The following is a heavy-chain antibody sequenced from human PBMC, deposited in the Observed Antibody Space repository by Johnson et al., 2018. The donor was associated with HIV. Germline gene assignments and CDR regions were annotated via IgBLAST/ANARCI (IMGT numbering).Heavy chain of an antibody. Sequence: VQLVESGGGLIQPGGSLRLSCAASGFTVSSNYMSWVRQAPGKGLEWVSVIYSGGSTYYADSVNGRFTISRDNSKNTLYLQMNSLRAEDTAVYYCARDFYSSQPEGAFDIWGQGTMVTVSS. CDR3: ARDFYSSQPEGAFDI. J-gene: IGHJ3*02. D-gene: IGHD6-6*01. CDR2: IYSGGST. CDR1: GFTVSSNY. V-gene: IGHV3-53*01.